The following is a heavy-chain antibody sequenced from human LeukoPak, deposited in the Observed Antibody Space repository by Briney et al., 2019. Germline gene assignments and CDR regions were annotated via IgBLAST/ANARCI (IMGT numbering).Heavy chain of an antibody. CDR2: ISSSSSYI. CDR1: GFTFSSYS. V-gene: IGHV3-21*01. D-gene: IGHD3-3*01. J-gene: IGHJ5*02. CDR3: ARDRRSGGTIFGVVPGTWWFDP. Sequence: KPGGSLRLSCAASGFTFSSYSMNWVRQAPGKGLEWVSSISSSSSYIYYADSVKGRFTISRDNAKNSLYLQMNSLRAEDTAVYYCARDRRSGGTIFGVVPGTWWFDPWGQGTLVTVSS.